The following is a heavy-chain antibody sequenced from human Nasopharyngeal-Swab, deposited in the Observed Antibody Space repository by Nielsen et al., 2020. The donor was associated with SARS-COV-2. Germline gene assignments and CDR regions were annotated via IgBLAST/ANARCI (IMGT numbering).Heavy chain of an antibody. CDR3: AREGGYDFWSGYYGLDY. CDR1: GGTFSSYA. J-gene: IGHJ4*02. Sequence: ASVKVSCKASGGTFSSYAISWVRQAPGQRLEWMGWINAGNGNIKYSQKFQGRVTITRDTSASTAYMELSSLRSEDTAVYYCAREGGYDFWSGYYGLDYWGQGTLVTVSS. D-gene: IGHD3-3*01. V-gene: IGHV1-3*01. CDR2: INAGNGNI.